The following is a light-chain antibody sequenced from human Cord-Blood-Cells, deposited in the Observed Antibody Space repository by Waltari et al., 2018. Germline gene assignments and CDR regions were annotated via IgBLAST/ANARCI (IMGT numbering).Light chain of an antibody. Sequence: QSVLTQPPSVSGAPWQRVALSRTGSSSITGAGYDVHWYQQHPGTAPKLLIYGNSNRPSGFPDRFSGSKSGTSASLAITGLQAEDEADYYCQSYDSSLSGLVFGGGTKLTVL. V-gene: IGLV1-40*01. CDR3: QSYDSSLSGLV. CDR2: GNS. J-gene: IGLJ2*01. CDR1: SSITGAGYD.